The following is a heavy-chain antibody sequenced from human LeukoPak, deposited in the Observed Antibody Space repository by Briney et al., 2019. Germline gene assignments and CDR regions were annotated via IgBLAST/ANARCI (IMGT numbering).Heavy chain of an antibody. Sequence: SETLSLTCTVSGGSISSDYWSWIRQPPGRGLEWIGYIYYRGSTNYNPSLKSRVTISVDTSKNQFSLKLSSVTAADTAVYYCARLSGYSSGHYYSDYWGQGTLVTVSS. CDR1: GGSISSDY. D-gene: IGHD3-22*01. V-gene: IGHV4-59*01. J-gene: IGHJ4*02. CDR3: ARLSGYSSGHYYSDY. CDR2: IYYRGST.